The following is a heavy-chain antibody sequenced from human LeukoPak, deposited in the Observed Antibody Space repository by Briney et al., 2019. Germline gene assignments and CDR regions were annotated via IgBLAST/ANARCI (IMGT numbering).Heavy chain of an antibody. Sequence: GGSLRLSCAASGFTFSSYAMHWVRQAPGKGLEWVAVISYDGSNKYYADSVKGRFTISRDNSKNTLYLQMNSLRAEDTAVYFCARDFLGALDNWGQGTLVTVSS. J-gene: IGHJ4*02. CDR3: ARDFLGALDN. CDR2: ISYDGSNK. CDR1: GFTFSSYA. V-gene: IGHV3-30-3*01. D-gene: IGHD3-16*01.